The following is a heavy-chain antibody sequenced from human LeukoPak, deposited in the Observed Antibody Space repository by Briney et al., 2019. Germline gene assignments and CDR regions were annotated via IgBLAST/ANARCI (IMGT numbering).Heavy chain of an antibody. CDR1: GDSVSSNSAA. CDR3: ARAYIAVAGLWSNWFDP. CDR2: TYYRSKWYN. Sequence: SQTLSLTCAISGDSVSSNSAAWNWIRQSPSRGLEWLGRTYYRSKWYNDYAVSVKSRITINPDTSKNQFSLQLNSVTPEDTAVYYCARAYIAVAGLWSNWFDPWGQGTLVTVSS. D-gene: IGHD6-19*01. V-gene: IGHV6-1*01. J-gene: IGHJ5*02.